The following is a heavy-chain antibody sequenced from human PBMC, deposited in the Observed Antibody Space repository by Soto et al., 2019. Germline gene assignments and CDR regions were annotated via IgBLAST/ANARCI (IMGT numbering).Heavy chain of an antibody. J-gene: IGHJ4*02. CDR2: IYHTGGT. D-gene: IGHD6-13*01. Sequence: PSETLSLTCAVSGGSISSRNLWTWVRQPPGKGLEWIGEIYHTGGTNYNPSLKSRVTISVDKSKNHFSLSLSSVTAADTAVYYCASSQAGAHITAAVHWGQGNLVTVSS. CDR1: GGSISSRNL. V-gene: IGHV4-4*02. CDR3: ASSQAGAHITAAVH.